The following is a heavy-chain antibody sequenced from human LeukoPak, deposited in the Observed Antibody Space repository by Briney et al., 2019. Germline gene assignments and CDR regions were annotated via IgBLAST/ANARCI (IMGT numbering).Heavy chain of an antibody. CDR1: GFTFSNFG. V-gene: IGHV3-30*02. D-gene: IGHD3-16*01. J-gene: IGHJ5*02. CDR2: IRYDGSNK. Sequence: PGGSLRLSCAASGFTFSNFGMHWVRQAPGKGLEWVTFIRYDGSNKYYADSVKGRFTISRDNSKNTLYLQMNSLRAEDTAVYYCAGGRSFDPWGQGTLVTVSS. CDR3: AGGRSFDP.